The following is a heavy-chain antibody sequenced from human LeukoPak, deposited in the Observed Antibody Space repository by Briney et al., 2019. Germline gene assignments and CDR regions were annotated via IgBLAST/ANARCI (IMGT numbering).Heavy chain of an antibody. Sequence: GGSLRLSCAASGFTFYSYWMHWVRQAPGKGLVWVSAISGSGGSTYYADSVKGRFTISRDNSKNTLYLQMNSLRAEDTAVYYCAKGVEAVADVWGKGTTVTVSS. D-gene: IGHD6-19*01. CDR2: ISGSGGST. CDR1: GFTFYSYW. CDR3: AKGVEAVADV. J-gene: IGHJ6*04. V-gene: IGHV3-23*01.